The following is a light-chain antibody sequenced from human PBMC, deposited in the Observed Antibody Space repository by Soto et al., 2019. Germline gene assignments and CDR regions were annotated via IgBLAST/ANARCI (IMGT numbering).Light chain of an antibody. Sequence: QSVLTQPPSVSGAPGQRVTISCTGSSSNIGAGYNVHWYQQVPGTAPKLLIYGDSNRPSGVPDRFSGSKSGTSASLAITGLQAEDEADYYCQSYDSSLSGWLFGGGTNLTVL. CDR2: GDS. J-gene: IGLJ3*02. CDR3: QSYDSSLSGWL. CDR1: SSNIGAGYN. V-gene: IGLV1-40*01.